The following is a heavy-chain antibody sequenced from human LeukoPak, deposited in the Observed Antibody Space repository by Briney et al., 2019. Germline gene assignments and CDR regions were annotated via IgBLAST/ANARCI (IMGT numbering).Heavy chain of an antibody. J-gene: IGHJ4*02. Sequence: GGSLRVSCAASGFSFSSYWMHWVRQAPGEGLVWISVINSDGSSTLYADFVRGRFTISRDNAKNTLYLQTNSLRAEDTAVYYCACLRGKITPIDYWGQGTLVTVSS. V-gene: IGHV3-74*03. CDR1: GFSFSSYW. D-gene: IGHD4-23*01. CDR2: INSDGSST. CDR3: ACLRGKITPIDY.